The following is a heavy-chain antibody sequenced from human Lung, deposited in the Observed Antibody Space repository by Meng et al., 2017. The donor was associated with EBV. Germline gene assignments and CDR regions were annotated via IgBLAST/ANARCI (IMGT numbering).Heavy chain of an antibody. CDR1: GRSFSSSY. Sequence: QGGDGLWKPSEPLSLTCGVSGRSFSSSYWSWIRQPPGKGLEWIGQINYSGITNYNPSLKSRVTISVDTSKNQFSLSLNSVTAADTAVYYCARGGTSSAPFDYWGQGTLVTVSS. V-gene: IGHV4-34*01. D-gene: IGHD2-2*01. CDR3: ARGGTSSAPFDY. J-gene: IGHJ4*02. CDR2: INYSGIT.